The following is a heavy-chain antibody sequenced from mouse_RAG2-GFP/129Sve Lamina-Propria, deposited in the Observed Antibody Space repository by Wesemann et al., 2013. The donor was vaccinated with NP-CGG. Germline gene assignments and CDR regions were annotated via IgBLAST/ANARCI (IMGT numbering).Heavy chain of an antibody. CDR2: IRLKSDNYAT. J-gene: IGHJ2*01. CDR3: TGGDGYFDY. CDR1: GFTFSNYW. Sequence: EVKLEESGGGLVQPGGSMKLSCVASGFTFSNYWMNWVRQSPEKGLEWVAQIRLKSDNYATHYAESVKGRFTISRDDSKSSVYLQMNNLRAEDTGIYYCTGGDGYFDYWGQGTTLTVSS. D-gene: IGHD3-3*01. V-gene: IGHV6-3*01.